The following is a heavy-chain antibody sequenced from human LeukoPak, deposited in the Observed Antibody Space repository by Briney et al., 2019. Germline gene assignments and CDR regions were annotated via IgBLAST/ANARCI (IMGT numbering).Heavy chain of an antibody. D-gene: IGHD3-16*02. CDR2: INSDGSSR. CDR1: GFTFSNYW. J-gene: IGHJ4*02. CDR3: ASPFSHRKATGGDY. Sequence: GGSLRLSCAASGFTFSNYWMHWVRQAPGKGLEWVGRINSDGSSRKYADSMNGRFTINRANAKNTLYLQMKSLGAEDTAVYYCASPFSHRKATGGDYWGPGTLVTVSS. V-gene: IGHV3-74*03.